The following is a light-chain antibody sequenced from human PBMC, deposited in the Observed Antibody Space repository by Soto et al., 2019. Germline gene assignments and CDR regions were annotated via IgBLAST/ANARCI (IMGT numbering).Light chain of an antibody. CDR3: SSYTSSSIPYV. CDR1: SSDFGGYNY. CDR2: DVS. J-gene: IGLJ1*01. V-gene: IGLV2-14*01. Sequence: QSVLTQPASVSGSPGQSITISCTGTSSDFGGYNYVSWYQQHPGKAPKLMIYDVSNRPSGVSNRFSGSKSGSTASLTISGLQAEDEADYYCSSYTSSSIPYVFGTGTKVTVL.